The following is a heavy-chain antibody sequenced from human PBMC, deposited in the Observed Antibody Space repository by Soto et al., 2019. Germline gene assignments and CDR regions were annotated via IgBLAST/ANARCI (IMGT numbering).Heavy chain of an antibody. D-gene: IGHD4-17*01. CDR1: GYTFAAFF. CDR2: INPTSGAT. Sequence: GASVKVSCKTSGYTFAAFFIHWIRQAPGQGLEWMGWINPTSGATVSAQKFQDRVTMTRDTSISTAYMELRGLKSDDTAVYYCTRDPDYGDYWGYFFDYWGQGTPVTSPQ. J-gene: IGHJ4*02. CDR3: TRDPDYGDYWGYFFDY. V-gene: IGHV1-2*02.